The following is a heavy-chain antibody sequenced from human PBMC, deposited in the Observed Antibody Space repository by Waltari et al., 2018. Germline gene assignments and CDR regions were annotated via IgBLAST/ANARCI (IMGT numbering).Heavy chain of an antibody. Sequence: QVQLVQSGAEVKKPGASVRVSCKASGYTFTGYYIHWVRQAPGQGLEWMGRINPNAGDTKFAQNFRVRVTLTRDTSNSTAYMELSGLRSDDTAMYFCARREHFGDSLDYWGQGTLVAVSS. V-gene: IGHV1-2*06. CDR2: INPNAGDT. J-gene: IGHJ4*02. CDR1: GYTFTGYY. CDR3: ARREHFGDSLDY. D-gene: IGHD3-16*01.